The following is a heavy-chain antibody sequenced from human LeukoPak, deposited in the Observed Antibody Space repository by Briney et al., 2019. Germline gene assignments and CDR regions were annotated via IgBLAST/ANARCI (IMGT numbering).Heavy chain of an antibody. V-gene: IGHV3-23*01. CDR3: AGKLPGGAYDFDS. J-gene: IGHJ4*02. CDR1: DFTFSGYD. D-gene: IGHD2-15*01. CDR2: ISDSGRYI. Sequence: VGSLRLSCVASDFTFSGYDMTWVRQAPGRGLEWVASISDSGRYIFSADSMRGRFTISRDNSANTLYLQIYSLRVEDTATYFCAGKLPGGAYDFDSWGQGTLVAVSS.